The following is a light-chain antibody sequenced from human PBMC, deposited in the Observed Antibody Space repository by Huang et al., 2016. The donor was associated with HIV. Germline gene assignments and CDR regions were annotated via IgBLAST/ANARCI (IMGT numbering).Light chain of an antibody. J-gene: IGKJ4*01. CDR3: QQYESWPPLT. CDR2: ATP. CDR1: QRVRDK. V-gene: IGKV3-15*01. Sequence: EIVMTQSPDTLSVSPGERATLACRASQRVRDKVAWYQQKPGQAPRLLLHATPTRAAGVPARFSGSGSGTEFTLTISSRQSEDCGVYYCQQYESWPPLTFGGGTKVEIK.